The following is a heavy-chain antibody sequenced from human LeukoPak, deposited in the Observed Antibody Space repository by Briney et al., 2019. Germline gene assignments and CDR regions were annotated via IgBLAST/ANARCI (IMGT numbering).Heavy chain of an antibody. CDR2: IYYSGST. Sequence: SQTLSLTCTFSGGSLSSGGYYWSWIRQHPGRGVEWIGYIYYSGSTYYNPSLKSRVTISVDTSKNQFSLKLSSVTAADTAVYYCARDRGSGSYYNGYWYFDLWGRGTLVTVSS. V-gene: IGHV4-31*03. J-gene: IGHJ2*01. CDR1: GGSLSSGGYY. CDR3: ARDRGSGSYYNGYWYFDL. D-gene: IGHD3-10*01.